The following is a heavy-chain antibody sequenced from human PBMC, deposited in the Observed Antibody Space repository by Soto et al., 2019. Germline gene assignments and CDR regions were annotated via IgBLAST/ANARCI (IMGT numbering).Heavy chain of an antibody. Sequence: GASVKVSCKASGGTLSSYAISWVRQAPGQGLEWMGGIIPIFGTANYAQKFQGRVTITADGSTSTAYMELSSLRSEDTAVYYCARAKNSSNHVPVYWGQGTLVTVSS. CDR3: ARAKNSSNHVPVY. J-gene: IGHJ4*02. V-gene: IGHV1-69*13. CDR2: IIPIFGTA. CDR1: GGTLSSYA.